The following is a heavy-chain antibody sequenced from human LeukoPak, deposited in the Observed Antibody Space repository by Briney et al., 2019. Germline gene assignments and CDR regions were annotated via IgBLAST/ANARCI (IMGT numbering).Heavy chain of an antibody. J-gene: IGHJ6*02. CDR1: AFTFSTYA. CDR2: ISSGGGTT. CDR3: ANAVCTTSSCSGFYGMDV. V-gene: IGHV3-23*01. Sequence: QPGGSLRLSCAASAFTFSTYAMNWVRQAPGKGLEWVSSISSGGGTTYYADSVKGRFTISRDNSKNTLYLQMNSLRPEDTAMYHCANAVCTTSSCSGFYGMDVWGQGTTVAVSS. D-gene: IGHD2-2*01.